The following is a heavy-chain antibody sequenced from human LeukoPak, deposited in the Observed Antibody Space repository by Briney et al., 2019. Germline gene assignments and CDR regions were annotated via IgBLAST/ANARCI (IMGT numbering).Heavy chain of an antibody. D-gene: IGHD5-12*01. CDR1: GFTFSSYG. CDR3: ARSNSATAPFDY. CDR2: IRYDGSNK. Sequence: GGSLRLSCAASGFTFSSYGMHWVRQAPGKGLEWVAFIRYDGSNKYYADSVKGRFTISRDNSKNTLYLQMNSLRAEDTAVYYCARSNSATAPFDYWGQGTLVTVSS. J-gene: IGHJ4*02. V-gene: IGHV3-30*02.